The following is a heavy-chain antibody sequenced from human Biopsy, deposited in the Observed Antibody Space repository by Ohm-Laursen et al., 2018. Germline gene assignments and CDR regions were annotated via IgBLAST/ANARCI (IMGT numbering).Heavy chain of an antibody. CDR2: IYPNSGDT. CDR3: ARDLLEWSLPS. D-gene: IGHD3-3*01. Sequence: ASVKVSCKAFGDAFLGYYLHWVRQAPGQGLEWMGGIYPNSGDTDFAQKFQGRVSMTRDTSISTAYLELSSLRSDDTAIYYCARDLLEWSLPSWGQGTLVTVSS. CDR1: GDAFLGYY. J-gene: IGHJ4*02. V-gene: IGHV1-2*02.